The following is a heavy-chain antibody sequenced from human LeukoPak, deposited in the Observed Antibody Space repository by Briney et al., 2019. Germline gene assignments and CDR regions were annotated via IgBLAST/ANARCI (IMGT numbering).Heavy chain of an antibody. CDR1: GGSISSYY. Sequence: PSETLSLTCTVSGGSISSYYWSWIRQPPGKGLEWIGYIYYSGSTNYNPTLKSRVTVSVDTSKNQFSLKLSSVTAADTAVYYCARDVGYRSGGSCYGWFDPWGQGTLVTVSS. CDR3: ARDVGYRSGGSCYGWFDP. V-gene: IGHV4-59*01. CDR2: IYYSGST. J-gene: IGHJ5*02. D-gene: IGHD2-15*01.